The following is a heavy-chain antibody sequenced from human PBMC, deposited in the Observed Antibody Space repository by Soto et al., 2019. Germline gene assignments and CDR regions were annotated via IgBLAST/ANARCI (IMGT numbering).Heavy chain of an antibody. V-gene: IGHV1-69*06. D-gene: IGHD2-8*01. CDR3: ASPRTSVYFTNGVCSGADYYSYGMVV. Sequence: SVKVSCKASGGTFSSYAISWVRQAPGQGLEWMGGIIPIFGTANYAQKFQGRVTITADKSTSTAYMELSSLRSEDTAVYYCASPRTSVYFTNGVCSGADYYSYGMVVWGQGTPVTVSS. J-gene: IGHJ6*02. CDR2: IIPIFGTA. CDR1: GGTFSSYA.